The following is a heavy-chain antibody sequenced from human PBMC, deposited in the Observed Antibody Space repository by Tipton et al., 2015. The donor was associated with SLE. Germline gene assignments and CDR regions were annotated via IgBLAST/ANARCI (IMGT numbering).Heavy chain of an antibody. CDR2: IKQDGSEK. CDR3: ARVLGATRFDY. J-gene: IGHJ4*02. CDR1: GFSFSSYW. D-gene: IGHD1-26*01. V-gene: IGHV3-7*01. Sequence: SLRLSCAASGFSFSSYWMSWVRQAPGKGLEWVANIKQDGSEKYYVDSVKGRFTISRDNAKNSLYLQMNSLRAEDTAIYYCARVLGATRFDYWGQGTLVTVSS.